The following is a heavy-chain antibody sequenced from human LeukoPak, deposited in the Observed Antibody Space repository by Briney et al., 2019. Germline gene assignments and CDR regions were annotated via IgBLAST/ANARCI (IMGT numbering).Heavy chain of an antibody. CDR1: GFTFSSYG. J-gene: IGHJ3*02. Sequence: PGGSLRLSCAASGFTFSSYGMHWVRQAPGKGLEWVAVIWYDGSNKYYADSVKGRFTISRDNSKNTLYLQMNSLRAEDTAVYYCARVGYSSSDDAFDIWGQGTMVTVSS. CDR3: ARVGYSSSDDAFDI. D-gene: IGHD6-13*01. CDR2: IWYDGSNK. V-gene: IGHV3-33*01.